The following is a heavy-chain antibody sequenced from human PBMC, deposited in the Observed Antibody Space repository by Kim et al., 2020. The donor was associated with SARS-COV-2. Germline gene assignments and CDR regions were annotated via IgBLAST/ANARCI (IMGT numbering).Heavy chain of an antibody. J-gene: IGHJ4*02. V-gene: IGHV4-59*08. CDR3: ARRETRDLFTSDWGFFDY. CDR1: GDSMSADY. D-gene: IGHD7-27*01. Sequence: SETLSPTCTVSGDSMSADYWNWIRQSPGKGLEWIGYVYFRGTTSYNPSLKSRVTISIDMSKSQFSLKLNSVTAADTAVYYCARRETRDLFTSDWGFFDYWGQGSLVTVSS. CDR2: VYFRGTT.